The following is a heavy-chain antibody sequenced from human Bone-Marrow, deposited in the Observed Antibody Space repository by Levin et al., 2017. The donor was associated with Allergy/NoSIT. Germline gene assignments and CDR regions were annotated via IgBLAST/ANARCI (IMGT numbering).Heavy chain of an antibody. CDR3: AKGLLSARSDY. J-gene: IGHJ4*02. CDR1: GFTFSSYA. V-gene: IGHV3-23*01. CDR2: ISGSGGST. Sequence: ETLSLTCAASGFTFSSYAMSWVRQAPGKGLEWVSAISGSGGSTYYADSVKGRFTISRDNSKNTLYLQMNSLRAEDTAVYYCAKGLLSARSDYWGQGTLVTVSS.